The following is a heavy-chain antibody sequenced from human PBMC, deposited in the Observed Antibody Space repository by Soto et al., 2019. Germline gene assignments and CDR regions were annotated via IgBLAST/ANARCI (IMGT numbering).Heavy chain of an antibody. CDR1: GGSISSYY. CDR2: IYYSGST. J-gene: IGHJ6*02. D-gene: IGHD2-15*01. V-gene: IGHV4-59*01. Sequence: SETLSLTCTVSGGSISSYYWSWIRQPPGKGLEWIGYIYYSGSTNYNPSLKSRVTISVDTSKNQFSLKLCSVTAADTAVYYCARALVSSFCSGGSCYLRPGTYGMDVWGQGTTVTVSS. CDR3: ARALVSSFCSGGSCYLRPGTYGMDV.